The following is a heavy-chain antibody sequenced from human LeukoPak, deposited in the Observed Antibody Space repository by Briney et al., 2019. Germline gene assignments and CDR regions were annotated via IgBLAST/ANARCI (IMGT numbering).Heavy chain of an antibody. Sequence: SQTLSLTCTVSGGSISSGGYYWSWIRQPPGKGLEWIGYIYHSGSTYYNPSLKSRVTISVDRSKNQFSLKLSSVTAADTAVYYCARGQTTVTSNWFDPWGQGTLVTVSS. V-gene: IGHV4-30-2*01. D-gene: IGHD4-11*01. CDR3: ARGQTTVTSNWFDP. CDR1: GGSISSGGYY. J-gene: IGHJ5*02. CDR2: IYHSGST.